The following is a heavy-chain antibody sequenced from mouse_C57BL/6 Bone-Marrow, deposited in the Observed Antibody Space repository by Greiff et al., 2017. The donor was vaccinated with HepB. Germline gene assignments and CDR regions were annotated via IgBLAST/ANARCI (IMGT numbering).Heavy chain of an antibody. J-gene: IGHJ4*01. D-gene: IGHD1-1*01. CDR3: ARHGVDAMDY. CDR2: ISSGGSYT. Sequence: EVQVVESGGDLVKPGGSLKLSCAASGFTFSSYGMSWVRQTPDKRLEWVATISSGGSYTYYPDSVTGRFTISRDNAKNTLYLQMSSLKSEDTAMYYCARHGVDAMDYWGQGTSVTVSS. CDR1: GFTFSSYG. V-gene: IGHV5-6*01.